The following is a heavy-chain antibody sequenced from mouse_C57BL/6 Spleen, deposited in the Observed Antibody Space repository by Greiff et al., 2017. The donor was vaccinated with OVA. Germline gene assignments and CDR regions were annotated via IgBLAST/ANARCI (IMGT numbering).Heavy chain of an antibody. CDR1: GYAFSSSW. D-gene: IGHD2-1*01. Sequence: VQLQQSGPELVKPGASVKISCKASGYAFSSSWMNWVKQRPGKGLEWIGRIYPGDGDTNYNGKFKGKATLTADKSSSTAYMQLSSLTSEDSAVYFCAREGKIYYGNYYAMDYWGQGTSVTVSS. CDR2: IYPGDGDT. J-gene: IGHJ4*01. CDR3: AREGKIYYGNYYAMDY. V-gene: IGHV1-82*01.